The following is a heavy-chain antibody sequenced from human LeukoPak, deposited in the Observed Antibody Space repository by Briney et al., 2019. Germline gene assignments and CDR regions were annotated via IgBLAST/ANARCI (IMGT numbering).Heavy chain of an antibody. J-gene: IGHJ4*02. Sequence: PSETLSLTCAVYGGSFSGYYWSWIRQPPGKGLEWIGEINHSGSTNYNPSLKSRVTISVDTSKNQFSLKLSSVTAADTAVYYCARSRITIFGVVTDLDYWGQGTLVTVSS. CDR3: ARSRITIFGVVTDLDY. CDR1: GGSFSGYY. CDR2: INHSGST. D-gene: IGHD3-3*01. V-gene: IGHV4-34*01.